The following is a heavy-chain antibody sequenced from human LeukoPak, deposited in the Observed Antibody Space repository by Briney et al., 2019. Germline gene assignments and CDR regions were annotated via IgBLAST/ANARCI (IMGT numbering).Heavy chain of an antibody. CDR2: ISADGTEK. D-gene: IGHD6-19*01. CDR3: ARDAPYSGGCCAFDI. J-gene: IGHJ3*02. V-gene: IGHV3-30-3*01. CDR1: GFPFSSYV. Sequence: GGSLRLSCEASGFPFSSYVMSWLRQAPGKGLEWVAVISADGTEKYYADSVKGRFTMSRDNSKNTLYLQMNSLRTEDTAVYYCARDAPYSGGCCAFDIWGQGTMVTVSS.